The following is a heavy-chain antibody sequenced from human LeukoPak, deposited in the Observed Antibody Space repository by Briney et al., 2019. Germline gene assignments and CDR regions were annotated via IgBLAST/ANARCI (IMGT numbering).Heavy chain of an antibody. Sequence: SETLSLTCTVSGYSISSGYYWGWIRQPSGKGLEWIGSIYHSGSTYYNPSLKSRVTISVDTSKNQFSLKLSSVTAADTAVYYCARDVLLAAAGTGGGDYWGQGTLVTVSS. D-gene: IGHD6-13*01. CDR1: GYSISSGYY. V-gene: IGHV4-38-2*02. CDR2: IYHSGST. J-gene: IGHJ4*02. CDR3: ARDVLLAAAGTGGGDY.